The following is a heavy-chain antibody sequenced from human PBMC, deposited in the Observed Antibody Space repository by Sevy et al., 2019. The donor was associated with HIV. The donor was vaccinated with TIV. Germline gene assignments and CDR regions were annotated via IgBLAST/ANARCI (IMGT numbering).Heavy chain of an antibody. Sequence: SETLSLTCTVSGGSISSGGYYWSWIRQHPGKGLEWIGYIYYSGSTYYNPSLKSRVTISVDTSKNQFSLKLSSVTAADTAVYYCARRDYSNVFDPWGQGTLVTVSS. D-gene: IGHD4-4*01. V-gene: IGHV4-31*03. CDR2: IYYSGST. J-gene: IGHJ5*02. CDR1: GGSISSGGYY. CDR3: ARRDYSNVFDP.